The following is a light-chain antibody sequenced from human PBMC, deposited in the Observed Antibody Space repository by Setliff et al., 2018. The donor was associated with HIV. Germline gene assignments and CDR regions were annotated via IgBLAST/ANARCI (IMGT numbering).Light chain of an antibody. CDR2: RNN. J-gene: IGLJ2*01. CDR1: SSNIGNNY. Sequence: QSALTQPPSVSATPGQTVTMSCSGSSSNIGNNYVYWYQQLPGMAPKLLIYRNNQRPSDVPERFSRSKSGTSASLAISGLRSEDEADYYCAAWDDLSSPDVQFGGGTKVTVL. CDR3: AAWDDLSSPDVQ. V-gene: IGLV1-47*01.